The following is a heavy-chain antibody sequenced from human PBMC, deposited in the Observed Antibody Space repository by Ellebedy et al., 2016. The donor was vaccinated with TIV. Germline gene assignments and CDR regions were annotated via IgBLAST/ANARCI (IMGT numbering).Heavy chain of an antibody. J-gene: IGHJ4*02. CDR1: GFTFTNYD. D-gene: IGHD6-19*01. CDR3: VRDQGTSGWPC. CDR2: IWYDGSNE. V-gene: IGHV3-33*01. Sequence: GESLKISCAASGFTFTNYDMHWVRQAPGKGLEWVAIIWYDGSNEDYGDSVKGRFTVFRDNSKSMLYLQMNNLRAEDTAVYYCVRDQGTSGWPCWGQGTLVTVSS.